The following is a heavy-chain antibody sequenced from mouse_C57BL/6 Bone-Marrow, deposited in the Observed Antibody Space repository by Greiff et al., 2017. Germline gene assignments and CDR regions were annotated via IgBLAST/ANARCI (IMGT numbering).Heavy chain of an antibody. J-gene: IGHJ3*01. CDR1: GYTFTDYY. CDR3: ARGWLLPWFAY. D-gene: IGHD2-3*01. CDR2: IYPGSGNT. Sequence: QVQLQQSGAELVRPGASVKLSCKASGYTFTDYYINWVKQRPGQGLEWIARIYPGSGNTYYNEKFKGKATLTAEKSSSTAYMQLSSLTSEDSAVXFCARGWLLPWFAYWGQGTLVTVSA. V-gene: IGHV1-76*01.